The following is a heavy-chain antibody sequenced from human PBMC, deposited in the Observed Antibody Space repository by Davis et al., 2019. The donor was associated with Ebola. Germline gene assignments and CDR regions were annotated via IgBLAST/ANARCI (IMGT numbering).Heavy chain of an antibody. V-gene: IGHV3-30-3*01. CDR2: ISYDGSNK. Sequence: GESLKISCAASGFTFSSYAMHWVRQAPGKGLEWVAVISYDGSNKYYADSVKGRFTISRDNSKNTLYLQMNSLRAEDTAVYYCARGSAAYYYDSSGRPSYFDYWGQGTLVTVSS. D-gene: IGHD3-22*01. CDR1: GFTFSSYA. CDR3: ARGSAAYYYDSSGRPSYFDY. J-gene: IGHJ4*02.